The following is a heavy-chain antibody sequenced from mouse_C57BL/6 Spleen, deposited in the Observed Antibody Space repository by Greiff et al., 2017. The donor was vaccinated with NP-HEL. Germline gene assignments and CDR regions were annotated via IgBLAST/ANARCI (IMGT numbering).Heavy chain of an antibody. V-gene: IGHV10-3*01. CDR3: VRDGSSPHWYFDV. D-gene: IGHD1-1*01. J-gene: IGHJ1*03. CDR2: IRSKSSNNAT. Sequence: EVHLVESGGGLVQPKGSLKLSCAASGFTFNTYAMHWVRQAPGKGLEGVARIRSKSSNNATYYAVSGKNRFTISRADSQRMLYLQMNNLKTEDTAMYYCVRDGSSPHWYFDVWGTGTTVTVSS. CDR1: GFTFNTYA.